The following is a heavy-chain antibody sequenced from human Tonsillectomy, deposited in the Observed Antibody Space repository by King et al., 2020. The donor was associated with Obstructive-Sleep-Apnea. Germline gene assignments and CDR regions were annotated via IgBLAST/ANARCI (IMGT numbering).Heavy chain of an antibody. CDR2: IYYSGST. Sequence: QLQESGPGLGKPSETLSLTCTVSVGSISSRSYSWGVIRQPPGKGLEWIGNIYYSGSTYYNPSLKSRVTISGDTSKNQFSLKVSSVTAADTAVYYCARDRSGYGGFDYWGQGTLVTVSS. D-gene: IGHD3-3*01. J-gene: IGHJ4*02. CDR1: VGSISSRSYS. CDR3: ARDRSGYGGFDY. V-gene: IGHV4-39*07.